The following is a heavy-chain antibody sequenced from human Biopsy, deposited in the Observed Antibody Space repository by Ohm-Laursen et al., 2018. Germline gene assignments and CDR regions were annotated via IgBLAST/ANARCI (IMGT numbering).Heavy chain of an antibody. V-gene: IGHV4-59*08. CDR1: GGSISSYY. CDR3: GRREVVITHDAFDT. Sequence: GTLSLTCTVSGGSISSYYWTWIWQPPGKGLEWIGDVYYSGSTNRNPSLKSRVTILVDTSKNQFSLKLNSVTAADTAVYYCGRREVVITHDAFDTWGQGTMVTVSS. CDR2: VYYSGST. D-gene: IGHD3-22*01. J-gene: IGHJ3*02.